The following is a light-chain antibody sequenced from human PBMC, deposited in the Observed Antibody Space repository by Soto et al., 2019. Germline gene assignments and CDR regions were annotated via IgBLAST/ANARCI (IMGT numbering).Light chain of an antibody. V-gene: IGLV1-40*01. CDR1: RSNIGAGYD. J-gene: IGLJ3*02. CDR2: AYN. CDR3: QSYDTSLGGWV. Sequence: QPVLTQAPSESGAPGQRVTISCTGSRSNIGAGYDVHWYQQLPGTAPKLLIYAYNNRPSGVPDRFSGSKSGTSASLAITGLQAEDEADYYCQSYDTSLGGWVFGGGTKLTVL.